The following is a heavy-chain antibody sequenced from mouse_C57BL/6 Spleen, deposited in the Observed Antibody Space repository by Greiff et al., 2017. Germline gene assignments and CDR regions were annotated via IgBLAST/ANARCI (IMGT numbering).Heavy chain of an antibody. V-gene: IGHV1-4*01. CDR1: GYTFTSYT. Sequence: QVHVKQSGAELARPGASVKMSCKASGYTFTSYTMHWVKQRPGQGLEWIGYINPSSGYTKYNQKFKDKATLTADKSSSTAYLQLSSLTSEDSAVDYCGRPSYYDGSRAGDFDVWGKGTTVTVSS. CDR2: INPSSGYT. J-gene: IGHJ1*03. D-gene: IGHD1-1*01. CDR3: GRPSYYDGSRAGDFDV.